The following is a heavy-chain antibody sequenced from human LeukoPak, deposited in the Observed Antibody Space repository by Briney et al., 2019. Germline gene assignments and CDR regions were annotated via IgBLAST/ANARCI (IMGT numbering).Heavy chain of an antibody. V-gene: IGHV3-53*01. Sequence: ETLSLTCAVYGGSFNDYYWSWVRQAPGKGLEWVSGITSDGSTYYADSVRGRFIISRDNSKNTLYLQMNSLRAEDRALYYCAREYMDVWGKGTMVTISS. J-gene: IGHJ6*03. CDR3: AREYMDV. CDR2: ITSDGST. CDR1: GGSFNDYY.